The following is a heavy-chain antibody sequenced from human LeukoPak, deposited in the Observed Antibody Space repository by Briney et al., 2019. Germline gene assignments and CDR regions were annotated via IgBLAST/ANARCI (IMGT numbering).Heavy chain of an antibody. CDR1: GCTFSNAW. J-gene: IGHJ4*02. V-gene: IGHV3-15*01. CDR3: TTSYGGFFDY. Sequence: PGGSLRLSCAASGCTFSNAWMNWVRQAPGKGLEWVGRIKSKTGGGTTDYAAPVKGRFTISRDDSKNTLYLQMNSLKTEDTAVYYCTTSYGGFFDYWGQGTLVTVSS. D-gene: IGHD4-23*01. CDR2: IKSKTGGGTT.